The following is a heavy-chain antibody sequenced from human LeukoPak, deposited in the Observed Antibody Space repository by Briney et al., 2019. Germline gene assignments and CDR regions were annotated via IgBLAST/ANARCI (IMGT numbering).Heavy chain of an antibody. CDR3: ARDGAALRGYNYGSFDY. CDR1: GFTFSSYS. CDR2: ISSGSSAI. V-gene: IGHV3-48*01. Sequence: GGSLRLSCAASGFTFSSYSMNWVRQAPGKGPEWISYISSGSSAIYYADSVKGRFTISRDNAKNSLFLHVNSLRTEDTAVYYCARDGAALRGYNYGSFDYWGQGTLVTVSS. D-gene: IGHD5-18*01. J-gene: IGHJ4*02.